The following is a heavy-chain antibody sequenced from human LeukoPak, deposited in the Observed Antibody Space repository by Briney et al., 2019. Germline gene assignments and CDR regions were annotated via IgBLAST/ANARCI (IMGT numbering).Heavy chain of an antibody. V-gene: IGHV3-21*01. D-gene: IGHD2-8*01. CDR3: AAEGVVSGTSGKSLFDY. CDR2: ISDSTTYT. Sequence: GGSLRLSCAASGFTFSSYNMNWVRQAPGKGLEWVSSISDSTTYTYYADSVKGRFTISRDNAKNSLFLQMNSLRAEDTAVYYCAAEGVVSGTSGKSLFDYWGQGTLVTVSS. CDR1: GFTFSSYN. J-gene: IGHJ4*02.